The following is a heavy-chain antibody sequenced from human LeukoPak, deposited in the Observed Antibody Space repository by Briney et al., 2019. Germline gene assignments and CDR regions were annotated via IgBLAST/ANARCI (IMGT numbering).Heavy chain of an antibody. D-gene: IGHD1-1*01. CDR2: INANSGTT. Sequence: PGGSLRLSCAASGFAFSVYAMSWLRQPPGKGLEWVSTINANSGTTSYAASVRGRFTISRDNAKNTVYLQMNSLRAEDTAVYYCASDLDPSPFDYWGQGTLVTVSS. V-gene: IGHV3-23*01. CDR3: ASDLDPSPFDY. J-gene: IGHJ4*02. CDR1: GFAFSVYA.